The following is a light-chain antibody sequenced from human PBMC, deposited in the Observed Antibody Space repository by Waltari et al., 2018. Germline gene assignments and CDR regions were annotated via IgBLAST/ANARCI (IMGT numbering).Light chain of an antibody. Sequence: QSVLTQPPSVSGAPGQRVTISCTGSSSNIGEGYDVHWYQHLPGTAPKLLIYPTNKRPSGFPDRFSGSKSGSSASLAITGLQADDEDEYDCQSCDSSLRNMFGGGTKLTVL. J-gene: IGLJ3*02. CDR3: QSCDSSLRNM. V-gene: IGLV1-40*01. CDR2: PTN. CDR1: SSNIGEGYD.